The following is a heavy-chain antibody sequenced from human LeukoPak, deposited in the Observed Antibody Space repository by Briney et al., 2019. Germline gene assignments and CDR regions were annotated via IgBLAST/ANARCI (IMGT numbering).Heavy chain of an antibody. CDR2: ISYDGSNE. Sequence: QPGRSLRHSCAASGFTFSGYAMHWVRQAPGKGLEWVAVISYDGSNEYYADSVKGRFTISRDNSKNTLYLQMNSLSVEDTAVYYCARVGYYASGPFSYFDYWGQGTLVTVSS. D-gene: IGHD3-10*01. CDR3: ARVGYYASGPFSYFDY. V-gene: IGHV3-30-3*01. CDR1: GFTFSGYA. J-gene: IGHJ4*02.